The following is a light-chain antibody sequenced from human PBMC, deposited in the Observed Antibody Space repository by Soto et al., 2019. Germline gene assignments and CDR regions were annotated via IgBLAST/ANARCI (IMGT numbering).Light chain of an antibody. J-gene: IGKJ3*01. CDR2: GAS. V-gene: IGKV3D-15*01. Sequence: EIVMTQSPATLSVSPGERATLSCRASQSVSSNLAWYQQKPGQAPRLLIYGASTRDTGIPARFSGSGSGTEFTLTISSLQSEDYYCQQYNNWPPQFTFGPGTKVDIK. CDR3: QQYNNWPPQFT. CDR1: QSVSSN.